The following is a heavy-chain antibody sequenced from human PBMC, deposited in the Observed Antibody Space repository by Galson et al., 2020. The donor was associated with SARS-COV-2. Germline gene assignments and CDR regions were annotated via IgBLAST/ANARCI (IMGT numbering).Heavy chain of an antibody. V-gene: IGHV3-33*01. D-gene: IGHD6-19*01. CDR1: GFTFSGHG. CDR2: IWPDGSNK. J-gene: IGHJ4*02. Sequence: GESMKISCAASGFTFSGHGMHWVRQGPGKGLEWVASIWPDGSNKYYADSVKGRFTISRDKSKNTLYLQMNSLRAEDTAVYYCAGDLGDSSGWYQNHFDYWAQGTLVTVSS. CDR3: AGDLGDSSGWYQNHFDY.